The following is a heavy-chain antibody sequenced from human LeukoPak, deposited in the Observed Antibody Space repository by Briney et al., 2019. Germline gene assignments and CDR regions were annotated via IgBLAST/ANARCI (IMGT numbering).Heavy chain of an antibody. J-gene: IGHJ4*02. CDR2: IYSGGTT. CDR3: ARDQSSGYDPGLSFDY. Sequence: PGGSLRLSCAASGFTVSNNYMGWVRQAPGKGVEWVSVIYSGGTTYYADSVKGRVTISRDNSKNTVYLQMNSLGAEDTAVYYCARDQSSGYDPGLSFDYWGQGTLVTVSS. D-gene: IGHD5-12*01. CDR1: GFTVSNNY. V-gene: IGHV3-53*01.